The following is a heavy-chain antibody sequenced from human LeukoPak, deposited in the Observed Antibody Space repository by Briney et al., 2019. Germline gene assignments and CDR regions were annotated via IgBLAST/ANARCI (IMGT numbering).Heavy chain of an antibody. Sequence: GESLKISCKGYIYSYTSYWMGWVRQMPGKGLEWMGIINPADSDTRYSPSFQGQVTISTDKPISTAYLQWSSLKASDTAMYYCARLGDYGMDVWGQGTTVAVSS. V-gene: IGHV5-51*01. CDR3: ARLGDYGMDV. J-gene: IGHJ6*02. CDR1: IYSYTSYW. CDR2: INPADSDT.